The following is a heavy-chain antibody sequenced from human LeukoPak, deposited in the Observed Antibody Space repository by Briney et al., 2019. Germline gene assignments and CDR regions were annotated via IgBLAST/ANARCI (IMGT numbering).Heavy chain of an antibody. V-gene: IGHV3-21*01. CDR1: EFTLRSNN. D-gene: IGHD1-26*01. CDR3: ARDPYSGRDGLDV. Sequence: GGSLRLSCAASEFTLRSNNMNWVPQPPGKGLEWVSSISVTSTYIYYGDSVKGRFTISRDNAKNSLYLQMNSLRAEDAAVYYCARDPYSGRDGLDVWGQGTTVTVSS. CDR2: ISVTSTYI. J-gene: IGHJ6*02.